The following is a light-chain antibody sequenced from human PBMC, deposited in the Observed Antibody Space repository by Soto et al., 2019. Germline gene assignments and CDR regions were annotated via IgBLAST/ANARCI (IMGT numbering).Light chain of an antibody. J-gene: IGKJ2*01. CDR3: QQTFSRPYS. CDR2: AAS. Sequence: DIQMTQSPNSLSASVGDRVTITCRASQKIVTYLNWYQQKPGKAPNLLVYAASSSQSGVPSRFSGGGSVTDFTLTITTLQPEDFATYYCQQTFSRPYSIGQGTRLEI. CDR1: QKIVTY. V-gene: IGKV1-39*01.